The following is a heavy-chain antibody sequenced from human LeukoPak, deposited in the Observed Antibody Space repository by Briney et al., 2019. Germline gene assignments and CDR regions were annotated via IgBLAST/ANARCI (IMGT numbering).Heavy chain of an antibody. Sequence: GGSLRLSCAASGFTFSSYSMNWVRQAPGKGLEWVAVISYGGSNKYYADSVKGRFTISRDNSKNTLYLQMNSLRAEDTAVYYCARSGADYSNCDYWGQGTLVTVSS. CDR2: ISYGGSNK. CDR1: GFTFSSYS. CDR3: ARSGADYSNCDY. V-gene: IGHV3-30*03. D-gene: IGHD4-11*01. J-gene: IGHJ4*02.